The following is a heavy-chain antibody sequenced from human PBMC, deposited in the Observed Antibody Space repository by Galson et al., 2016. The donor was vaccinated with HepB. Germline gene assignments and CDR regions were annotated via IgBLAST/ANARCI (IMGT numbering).Heavy chain of an antibody. Sequence: SLRLSCAASGFTFDDYSMHWVRQVPGRGLEWVAVISWDGRSPDYADSVKGRFTISRDNRQNSLFLQMNSLTTADTALYYCAKDWGSLWESSGKGMDLWGQGTTVTVS. V-gene: IGHV3-43*01. J-gene: IGHJ6*02. CDR1: GFTFDDYS. D-gene: IGHD3-10*01. CDR3: AKDWGSLWESSGKGMDL. CDR2: ISWDGRSP.